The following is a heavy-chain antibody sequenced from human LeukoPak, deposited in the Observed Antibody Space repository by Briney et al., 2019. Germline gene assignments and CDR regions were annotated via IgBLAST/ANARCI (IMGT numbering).Heavy chain of an antibody. J-gene: IGHJ5*02. D-gene: IGHD3-22*01. CDR1: GGSISSSSYY. CDR3: AREDYDSSGYYSVYWFDP. CDR2: IYYSGNT. Sequence: SETLSLTCTVSGGSISSSSYYWGWIRQPPGKGLEWIGSIYYSGNTYYNPSLKSRVTISVDTSKNQFSLKLNSVTAADTAVYYCAREDYDSSGYYSVYWFDPWGQGTLVTVSS. V-gene: IGHV4-39*07.